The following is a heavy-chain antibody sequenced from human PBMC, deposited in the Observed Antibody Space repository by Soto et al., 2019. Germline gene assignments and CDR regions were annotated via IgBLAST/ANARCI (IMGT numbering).Heavy chain of an antibody. D-gene: IGHD2-15*01. CDR1: GGSISSSSYY. J-gene: IGHJ4*02. Sequence: QLQLQESGPGLVKPSETLSLTCTVSGGSISSSSYYWGWIRQPPGKGLEWIGSIYYSGSTYYNPSLKSRVTISVDTSKNQFSLKLSSVTAADTAVYYCARRARVLQWSYDYWGQGTLVTVSS. V-gene: IGHV4-39*01. CDR2: IYYSGST. CDR3: ARRARVLQWSYDY.